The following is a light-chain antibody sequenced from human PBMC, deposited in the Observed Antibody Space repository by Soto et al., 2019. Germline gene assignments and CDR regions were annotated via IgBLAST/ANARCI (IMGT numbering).Light chain of an antibody. Sequence: QAVVTQEPSLTVSPGGTVTLTCGSSTGAVTSGHYPYWFQQKPGQAPRTLIYDTRNKHSWTPARFSGSLLGGKAALTLSGAQPEDEAVYYCLVSLSGARVFSGGTKLTVL. CDR2: DTR. V-gene: IGLV7-46*01. CDR1: TGAVTSGHY. CDR3: LVSLSGARV. J-gene: IGLJ2*01.